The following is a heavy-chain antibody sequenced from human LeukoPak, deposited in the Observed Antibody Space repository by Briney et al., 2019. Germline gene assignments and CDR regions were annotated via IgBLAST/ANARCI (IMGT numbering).Heavy chain of an antibody. Sequence: SETLSLTCTVSGGSISTYYWSWIRQPPGKGLEWIGYIYYGGSTNYNPSLKSRVTISVDTSKNQFSLKLSSVTAADTATYYCARDGRIAVAGFYYYYGMDVWGQGTTVTVSS. V-gene: IGHV4-59*01. CDR1: GGSISTYY. J-gene: IGHJ6*02. CDR2: IYYGGST. D-gene: IGHD6-19*01. CDR3: ARDGRIAVAGFYYYYGMDV.